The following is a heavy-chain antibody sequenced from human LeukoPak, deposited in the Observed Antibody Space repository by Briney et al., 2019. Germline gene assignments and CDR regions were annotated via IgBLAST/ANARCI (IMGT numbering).Heavy chain of an antibody. Sequence: GGSLRLSCAASGFTFNDYYMSWLRQAPGKGLEWVANIRKDGSEKNYVDSVKGRFTISRDNAKNSLYLQMNSLRADDTALYYCARHWEGVESDAFDIWGQGTMVTVSS. CDR1: GFTFNDYY. CDR2: IRKDGSEK. D-gene: IGHD1-26*01. J-gene: IGHJ3*02. CDR3: ARHWEGVESDAFDI. V-gene: IGHV3-7*04.